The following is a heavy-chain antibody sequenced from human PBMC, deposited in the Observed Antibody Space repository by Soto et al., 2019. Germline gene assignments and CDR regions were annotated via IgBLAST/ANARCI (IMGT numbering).Heavy chain of an antibody. CDR2: FDPEDGET. D-gene: IGHD2-15*01. CDR1: GYTLTELS. CDR3: ATFTTVVVAHQNWFDP. V-gene: IGHV1-24*01. J-gene: IGHJ5*02. Sequence: ASVKVSCKVSGYTLTELSMHWVRQAPGKGLEWMGGFDPEDGETIYAQKFQGRVTMTEDTSTDTAYMELSSLRSEDTAVYYCATFTTVVVAHQNWFDPWGQGTLVTVSS.